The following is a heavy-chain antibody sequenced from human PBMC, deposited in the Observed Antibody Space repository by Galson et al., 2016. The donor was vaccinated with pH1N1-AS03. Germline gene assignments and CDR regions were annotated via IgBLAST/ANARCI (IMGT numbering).Heavy chain of an antibody. CDR1: GYTFTGYY. D-gene: IGHD1-1*01. Sequence: SVKVSCKVSGYTFTGYYFHWVRLAPGQGLEWMAWIDPKSGDAAYAPRFQGRVSVTRDRSTNTVYMELNRLTSDDTATFYCARALTMSWKPESRLDFWGQGTLVTVSS. CDR3: ARALTMSWKPESRLDF. V-gene: IGHV1-2*02. J-gene: IGHJ4*02. CDR2: IDPKSGDA.